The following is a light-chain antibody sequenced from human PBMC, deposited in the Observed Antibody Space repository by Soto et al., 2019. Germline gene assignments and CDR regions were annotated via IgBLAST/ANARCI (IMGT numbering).Light chain of an antibody. CDR3: QQYNDWPPIT. CDR1: QSVSRN. V-gene: IGKV3-15*01. Sequence: EIVMTQSPATLSVSPGERATLSCRASQSVSRNLAWYQLKPGQAPRLLLYDASTRATGNPATFSGSGSGTEFTLTISSLQSEDLAVYYCQQYNDWPPITFGQGTKLEIK. CDR2: DAS. J-gene: IGKJ2*01.